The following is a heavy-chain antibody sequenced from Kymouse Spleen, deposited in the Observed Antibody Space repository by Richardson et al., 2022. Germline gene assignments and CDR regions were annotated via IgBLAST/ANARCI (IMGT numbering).Heavy chain of an antibody. V-gene: IGHV3-73*02. D-gene: IGHD4-17*01. CDR2: IRSKANSYAT. CDR1: GFTFSGSA. CDR3: TRDDYGDYFNWFDP. Sequence: EVQLVESGGGLVQPGGSLKLSCAASGFTFSGSAMHWVRQASGKGLEWVGRIRSKANSYATAYAASVKGRFTISRDDSKNTAYLQMNSLKTEDTAVYYCTRDDYGDYFNWFDPWGQGTLVTVSS. J-gene: IGHJ5*02.